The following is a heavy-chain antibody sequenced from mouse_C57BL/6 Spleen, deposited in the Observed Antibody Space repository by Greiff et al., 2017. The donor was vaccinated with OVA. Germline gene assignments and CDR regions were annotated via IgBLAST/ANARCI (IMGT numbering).Heavy chain of an antibody. Sequence: QVQLQQPGAELVKPGASVKLSCKASGYTFTSYWMQWVKQRPGQGLEWIGEIDPSDSYTNYNQTFKGKATLTVDTSSSTAYMQLSSLTSEDSAVYYCARSHYYGNYGDYWGQGTTLTVSS. J-gene: IGHJ2*01. CDR1: GYTFTSYW. D-gene: IGHD2-1*01. CDR3: ARSHYYGNYGDY. V-gene: IGHV1-50*01. CDR2: IDPSDSYT.